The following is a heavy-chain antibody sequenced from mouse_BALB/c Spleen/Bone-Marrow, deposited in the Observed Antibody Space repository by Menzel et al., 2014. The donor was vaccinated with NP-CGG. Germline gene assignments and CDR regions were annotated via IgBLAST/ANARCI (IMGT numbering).Heavy chain of an antibody. Sequence: EVQGVESGGGLVKPGGSLKLSCAASGFTFSSYAMSWVRQTPEKRREWVATISSGGSYTYYPDSGKGRFTISRDNAKNTLCLQMSSLRSEDTAMYYCARRGYGNYVGYAMDYWGQGTSVTVSS. V-gene: IGHV5-9-3*01. CDR2: ISSGGSYT. CDR3: ARRGYGNYVGYAMDY. D-gene: IGHD2-10*02. J-gene: IGHJ4*01. CDR1: GFTFSSYA.